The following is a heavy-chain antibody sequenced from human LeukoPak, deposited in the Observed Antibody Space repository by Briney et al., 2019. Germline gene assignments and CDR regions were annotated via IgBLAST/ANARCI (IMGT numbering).Heavy chain of an antibody. CDR3: ARTGIAVAGTLWAAADWYFDL. CDR2: IYYSGST. Sequence: SETLSLTCTVSGGSISSYYWNWIRQPPGKGLEWIGYIYYSGSTNYNPSLKSRVTISVDTSKNQFSLKLSSVTAADTAVYYCARTGIAVAGTLWAAADWYFDLWGRGTLVTVSS. J-gene: IGHJ2*01. D-gene: IGHD6-19*01. CDR1: GGSISSYY. V-gene: IGHV4-59*01.